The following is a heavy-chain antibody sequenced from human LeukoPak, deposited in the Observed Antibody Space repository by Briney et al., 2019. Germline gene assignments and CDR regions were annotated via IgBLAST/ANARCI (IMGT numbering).Heavy chain of an antibody. CDR2: TYYSGST. V-gene: IGHV4-59*01. CDR1: GGSISSYY. J-gene: IGHJ1*01. Sequence: SETLSLTCTVSGGSISSYYWSWIRQPPGKGLEWIGYTYYSGSTNYNPSLKSRVTISVDTSKNQFSLKLSSVTAADTAVYYCASKVYCSSTSCYGEHWGQGTLVTVSS. CDR3: ASKVYCSSTSCYGEH. D-gene: IGHD2-2*01.